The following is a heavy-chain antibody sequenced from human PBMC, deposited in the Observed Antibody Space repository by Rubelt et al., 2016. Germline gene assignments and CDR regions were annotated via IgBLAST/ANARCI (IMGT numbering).Heavy chain of an antibody. CDR3: ARAQRIRLLMVYAPTFDY. V-gene: IGHV1-3*01. CDR1: GYTFTSYA. J-gene: IGHJ4*02. Sequence: QVQLVQSGAEVKKPGASVKVSCKASGYTFTSYAMHWVRQAPGQRLEWMGWINAGNGNTKYSQKFQGSVTITRDTSASTAYMELSSLRSEDTAVYYCARAQRIRLLMVYAPTFDYWGQGTLVTVSS. D-gene: IGHD2-8*01. CDR2: INAGNGNT.